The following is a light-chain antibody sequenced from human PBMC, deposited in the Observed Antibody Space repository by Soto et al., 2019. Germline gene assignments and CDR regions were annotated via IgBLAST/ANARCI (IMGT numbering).Light chain of an antibody. V-gene: IGKV3-11*01. Sequence: VASQSPDTLSLFPRERATLSNRASQSVTNSLAWYQQKPGQAPRLLIYNTSTRATGIPARFSGSGSGTEFTLTIDSLQAEDVVVYWSQLSKSPPWTVGQGTKVDI. CDR2: NTS. CDR1: QSVTNS. CDR3: QLSKSPPWT. J-gene: IGKJ1*01.